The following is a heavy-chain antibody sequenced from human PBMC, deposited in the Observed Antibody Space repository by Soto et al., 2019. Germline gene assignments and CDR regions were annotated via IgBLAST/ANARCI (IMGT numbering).Heavy chain of an antibody. V-gene: IGHV1-46*01. CDR2: INPSGGST. CDR1: GYTFTSYY. CDR3: ARGVYYDSSGYSPDFEY. J-gene: IGHJ4*02. D-gene: IGHD3-22*01. Sequence: ASVKVSCKASGYTFTSYYMHWVRQAPGQGLEWMGIINPSGGSTSYAQKFQGRVTMTRDTSTRTVYMELSSLRSEDTAVYYCARGVYYDSSGYSPDFEYWGQGTLVTVSS.